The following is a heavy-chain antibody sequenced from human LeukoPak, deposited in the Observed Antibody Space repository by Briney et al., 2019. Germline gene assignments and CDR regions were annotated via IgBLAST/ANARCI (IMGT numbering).Heavy chain of an antibody. CDR2: INPSGGST. J-gene: IGHJ6*02. V-gene: IGHV1-46*01. Sequence: ASVKVSYKASGYTFTSYYMHWVRQAPGQGLEWIGIINPSGGSTSYAQKFQGRVTMTRDTSTSTVYMELSSLRSEDTAVYYCASPVVPAAVTPYYNYYGMDVWGQGTTVTVSS. CDR1: GYTFTSYY. D-gene: IGHD2-2*01. CDR3: ASPVVPAAVTPYYNYYGMDV.